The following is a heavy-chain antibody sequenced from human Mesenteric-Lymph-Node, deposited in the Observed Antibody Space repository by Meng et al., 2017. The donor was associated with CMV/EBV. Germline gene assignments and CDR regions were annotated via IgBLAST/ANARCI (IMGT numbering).Heavy chain of an antibody. CDR2: IIPIFGTA. V-gene: IGHV1-69*05. J-gene: IGHJ5*02. CDR1: GGTFSSYA. D-gene: IGHD3-3*01. CDR3: ARGVGIDDFWSGYYNGWFDP. Sequence: SVKVSCKASGGTFSSYAISWVRQAPGQGLEWMGGIIPIFGTANYAKKFQGRVTITTDESTSTAYMELSSLRSEDTAVYYCARGVGIDDFWSGYYNGWFDPWGQGTLVTVSS.